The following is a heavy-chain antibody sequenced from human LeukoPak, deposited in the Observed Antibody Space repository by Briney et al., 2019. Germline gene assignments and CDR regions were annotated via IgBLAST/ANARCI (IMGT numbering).Heavy chain of an antibody. CDR1: GFTFCSFA. CDR3: ANCYCSSTSCYNPSGY. Sequence: GGSLRLSCAASGFTFCSFAMSWVRPAPGKGLVWGSALSGSGGSTYYADSVKGRFTISRDNFKNTLYLQMNSLRAEDTAVYYCANCYCSSTSCYNPSGYWGQGTLVTVSS. V-gene: IGHV3-23*01. J-gene: IGHJ4*02. D-gene: IGHD2-2*02. CDR2: LSGSGGST.